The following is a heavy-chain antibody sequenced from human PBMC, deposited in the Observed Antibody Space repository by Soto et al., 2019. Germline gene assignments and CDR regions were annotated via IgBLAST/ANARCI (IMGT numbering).Heavy chain of an antibody. V-gene: IGHV1-46*01. CDR3: ARRDYYDSSGPSDVGDAFDI. CDR2: INPSGGST. Sequence: ASVKVSCKASGYTFTSYYMHWVRQAPGQGLEWMGIINPSGGSTSYAQKFQGRVTMTRDTSTSTVYMELSSLRSEDTAVYYCARRDYYDSSGPSDVGDAFDIWGQGTMVTVSS. J-gene: IGHJ3*02. D-gene: IGHD3-22*01. CDR1: GYTFTSYY.